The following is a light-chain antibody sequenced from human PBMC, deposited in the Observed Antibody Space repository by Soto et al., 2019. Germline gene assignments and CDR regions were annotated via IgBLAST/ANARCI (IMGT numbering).Light chain of an antibody. CDR3: QQYYTTPRT. CDR1: QSISYTSNNKNY. Sequence: DIVMTQSPDSLAVSLGERATINCKSSQSISYTSNNKNYLAWYQQKPGQPPKLLIYWASARESGVPDRFSGSGSGTDFSLPISSLQAEDVSVYYCQQYYTTPRTFGQGTKVEIK. V-gene: IGKV4-1*01. CDR2: WAS. J-gene: IGKJ1*01.